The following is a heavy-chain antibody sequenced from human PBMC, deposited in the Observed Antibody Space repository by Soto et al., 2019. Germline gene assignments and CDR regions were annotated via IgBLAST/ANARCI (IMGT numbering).Heavy chain of an antibody. J-gene: IGHJ5*02. CDR3: ARDRRQRNWFDP. D-gene: IGHD6-6*01. CDR1: GGSISSGGYY. Sequence: SETLSLTCTVSGGSISSGGYYWSWIRQHPGKGLEWIGYIYYSGSTYYNPSLKSRVTISVDTSKNQFSLKLSSVTAADTAVYYCARDRRQRNWFDPWGQGTLVTVPQ. CDR2: IYYSGST. V-gene: IGHV4-31*03.